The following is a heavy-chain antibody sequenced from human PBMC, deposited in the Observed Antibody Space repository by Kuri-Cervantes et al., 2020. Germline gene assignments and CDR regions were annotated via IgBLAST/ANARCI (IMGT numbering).Heavy chain of an antibody. J-gene: IGHJ4*02. Sequence: GSLRLSCTVSGGSISSYYWSWIRQPPGKGLEWIGYIYNSGSTDYNPSLKSRVTISVDTSKNQFSLKLSSVTAADTAVYYCARGRLRRYCSSTSCSEGDYWGQGTLVTVSS. CDR1: GGSISSYY. D-gene: IGHD2-2*01. V-gene: IGHV4-59*12. CDR2: IYNSGST. CDR3: ARGRLRRYCSSTSCSEGDY.